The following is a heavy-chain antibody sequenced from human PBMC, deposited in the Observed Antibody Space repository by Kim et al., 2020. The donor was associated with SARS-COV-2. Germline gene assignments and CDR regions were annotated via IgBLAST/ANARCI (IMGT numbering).Heavy chain of an antibody. V-gene: IGHV3-15*01. Sequence: GGTTDYAAPVKGRFTIARDDSKNTLYLQMNSLKTEDTAVYYCTTESMVRYWGQGTLVTVSS. CDR3: TTESMVRY. J-gene: IGHJ4*02. CDR2: GGTT. D-gene: IGHD3-10*01.